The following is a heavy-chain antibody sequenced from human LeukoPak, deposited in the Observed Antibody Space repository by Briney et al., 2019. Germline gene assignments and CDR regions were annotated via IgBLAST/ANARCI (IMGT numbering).Heavy chain of an antibody. V-gene: IGHV5-51*01. CDR1: GYSFTRHW. Sequence: GESLKISCKGSGYSFTRHWIGWVRQMPGKGLEWMGITNPGDSDTRYSPSSQGQVTISADKSINTAYLQWSSLKASDTAMYYCARAAYCGANCYSVGWFDSWGQGTLVTVSS. J-gene: IGHJ5*01. D-gene: IGHD2-21*02. CDR3: ARAAYCGANCYSVGWFDS. CDR2: TNPGDSDT.